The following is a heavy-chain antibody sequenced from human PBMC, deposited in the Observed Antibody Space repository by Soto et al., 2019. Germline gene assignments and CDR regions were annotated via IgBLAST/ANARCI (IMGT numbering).Heavy chain of an antibody. CDR2: ISAYNGNT. V-gene: IGHV1-18*01. CDR3: ARDQIVVVPAARYYYYGMDV. J-gene: IGHJ6*02. D-gene: IGHD2-2*01. CDR1: SYTFTSYG. Sequence: SVEVWYRASSYTFTSYGISWVRQAPGQGREWMGWISAYNGNTNYAQNLQGRVTMTTDTSTSTAYMELRSLRSDDTAVYYCARDQIVVVPAARYYYYGMDVWGQGTTVTVSS.